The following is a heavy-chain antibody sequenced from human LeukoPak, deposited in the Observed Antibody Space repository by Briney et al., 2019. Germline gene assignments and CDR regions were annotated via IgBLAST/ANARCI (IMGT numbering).Heavy chain of an antibody. V-gene: IGHV3-23*01. CDR2: ISGSGGST. J-gene: IGHJ3*02. D-gene: IGHD3-9*01. Sequence: GGSLRLSCAASGFTFSSYAISWVRQAPGKGLEWVSAISGSGGSTYYADSVKGRFTISRDNSKNTLYLQMNSLRAEDTAVYYCAKDLGLTYYDILTGYYPSIYEGAFDIWGQGTMVTVSS. CDR1: GFTFSSYA. CDR3: AKDLGLTYYDILTGYYPSIYEGAFDI.